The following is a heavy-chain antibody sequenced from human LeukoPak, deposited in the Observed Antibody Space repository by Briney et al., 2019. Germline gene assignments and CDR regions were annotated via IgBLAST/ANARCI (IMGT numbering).Heavy chain of an antibody. D-gene: IGHD6-13*01. V-gene: IGHV5-51*01. CDR2: IYPGDSDT. CDR3: ARHSEQLVPDY. CDR1: GYSFTSYW. J-gene: IGHJ4*02. Sequence: GESLKISFKGSGYSFTSYWIGWVRQMPGKGLEWMGIIYPGDSDTRYSPSFQGQVTISADTSISTAYLQWTSLKASDTATYYCARHSEQLVPDYWGQGTLVTVSS.